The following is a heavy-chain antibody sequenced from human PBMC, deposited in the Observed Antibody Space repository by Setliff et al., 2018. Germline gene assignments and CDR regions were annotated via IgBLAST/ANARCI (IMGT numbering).Heavy chain of an antibody. D-gene: IGHD3-9*01. J-gene: IGHJ4*02. V-gene: IGHV1-2*06. CDR3: VRQDILTGYYAFDY. CDR2: VFTATDDT. CDR1: GYSFTKYF. Sequence: GASVKVSCKPSGYSFTKYFLHWVRQAPGQGLEWMGRVFTATDDTQFRTEFQGRVSVTRDTSMSTTYMELSGLRSDDTAVYYCVRQDILTGYYAFDYWGQGTLVTVSS.